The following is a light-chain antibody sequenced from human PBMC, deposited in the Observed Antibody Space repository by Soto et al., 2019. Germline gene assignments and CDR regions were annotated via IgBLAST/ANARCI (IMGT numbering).Light chain of an antibody. CDR3: QQYGSSPRT. Sequence: EIELTQSPGTLSLSPGERATLSCRASQSVSSNFLAWYQQKPGQAPRLLIYGASSRATGIPDRFSGSGSGTDFTLTISRLEPEDFAVYYCQQYGSSPRTFGQGTKVEIK. CDR1: QSVSSNF. V-gene: IGKV3-20*01. CDR2: GAS. J-gene: IGKJ1*01.